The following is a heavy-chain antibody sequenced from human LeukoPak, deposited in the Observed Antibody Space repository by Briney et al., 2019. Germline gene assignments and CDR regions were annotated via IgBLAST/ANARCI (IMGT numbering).Heavy chain of an antibody. V-gene: IGHV3-23*01. CDR2: ISGSGGST. J-gene: IGHJ4*02. D-gene: IGHD3-22*01. CDR3: AKGPCYYDSSGYYRYYFDY. Sequence: SGGSLRLSCAASGFTFSSYAMSWVRQATGKGLEWVPAISGSGGSTYYADSVKGRFTISRDNSKNTLYLQMNSLRADDTAVYYCAKGPCYYDSSGYYRYYFDYWGQGPLVTVSS. CDR1: GFTFSSYA.